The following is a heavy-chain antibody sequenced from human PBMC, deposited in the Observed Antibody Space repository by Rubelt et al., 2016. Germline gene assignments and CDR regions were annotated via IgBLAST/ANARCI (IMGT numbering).Heavy chain of an antibody. Sequence: VRQAPGKGLEWVAVISYDGSNKYYADSVKGRFTISRDNAKNTLYLQMNSLRAEDTAVYYCARGNGITGTTDYYYMDVWGKGTTVTVSS. V-gene: IGHV3-33*05. CDR3: ARGNGITGTTDYYYMDV. D-gene: IGHD1-7*01. CDR2: ISYDGSNK. J-gene: IGHJ6*03.